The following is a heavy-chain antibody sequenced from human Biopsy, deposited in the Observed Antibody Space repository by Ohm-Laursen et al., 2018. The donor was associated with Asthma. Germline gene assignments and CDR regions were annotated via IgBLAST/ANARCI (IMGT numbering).Heavy chain of an antibody. D-gene: IGHD6-6*01. CDR3: ARASLAARANWFDP. CDR2: IYYSGST. J-gene: IGHJ5*02. Sequence: SQTLSLTCSVSGGSIGAGDYYRSWIRQPPGKGLEWIGYIYYSGSTSHNPSLTSRLTISVDTSKNQFSLKLTSVTAADTAVYYCARASLAARANWFDPWGQGTLVSVSS. V-gene: IGHV4-30-4*01. CDR1: GGSIGAGDYY.